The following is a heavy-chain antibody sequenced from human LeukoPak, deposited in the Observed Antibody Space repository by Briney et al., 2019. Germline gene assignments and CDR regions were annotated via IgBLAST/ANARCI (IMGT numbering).Heavy chain of an antibody. J-gene: IGHJ5*02. D-gene: IGHD1-26*01. V-gene: IGHV4-39*07. CDR3: ASSGSRAANWFDP. CDR2: IYYSGST. Sequence: SETLSLTCTVSGGSISSSSYYWGWIRQPPGKGLEWIGSIYYSGSTYYNPSLKSRVTISVDRSKNQFSLKLSSVTAADTAVYYCASSGSRAANWFDPWGQGTLVTVSS. CDR1: GGSISSSSYY.